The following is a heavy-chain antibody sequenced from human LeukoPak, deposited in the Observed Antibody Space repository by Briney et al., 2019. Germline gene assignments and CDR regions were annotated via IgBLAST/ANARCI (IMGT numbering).Heavy chain of an antibody. CDR3: AREAAGSSSSGDPNY. V-gene: IGHV3-21*01. Sequence: GGSLRLSCAASGFTFSSYSRNWVRQAPGKGLEWVSSISSSSSYIYYADSVKGRFTISRDNAKNSLYLQMNSLRAEDTAVYYCAREAAGSSSSGDPNYWGQGTLVTVSS. J-gene: IGHJ4*02. CDR1: GFTFSSYS. D-gene: IGHD6-6*01. CDR2: ISSSSSYI.